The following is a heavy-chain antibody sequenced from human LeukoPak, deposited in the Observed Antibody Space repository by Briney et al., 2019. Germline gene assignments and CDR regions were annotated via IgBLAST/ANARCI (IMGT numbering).Heavy chain of an antibody. D-gene: IGHD3-22*01. J-gene: IGHJ3*02. Sequence: PGRSLRLSCAASGFTSDDYAMHWVRQAAGTGLEWVSGISWNSGSRAYADSVKGRFTIPRDNTRNSLYLQMNSLIAAVPAVYYCSRDPYDRGGYGAFDIWGQGTMVTVS. CDR1: GFTSDDYA. CDR3: SRDPYDRGGYGAFDI. CDR2: ISWNSGSR. V-gene: IGHV3-9*02.